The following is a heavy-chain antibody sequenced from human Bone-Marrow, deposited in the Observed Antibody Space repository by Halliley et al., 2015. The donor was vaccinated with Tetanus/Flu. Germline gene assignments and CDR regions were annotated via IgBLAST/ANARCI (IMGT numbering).Heavy chain of an antibody. CDR3: ARDKGVSGYNLDY. CDR2: ISGGGGTT. V-gene: IGHV3-23*01. Sequence: WVPTISGGGGTTDYADPVKGRFTISRDNSRNTLYLRMNNLRVDDTAIYYCARDKGVSGYNLDYWGQGTLVTVSS. D-gene: IGHD3-22*01. J-gene: IGHJ4*02.